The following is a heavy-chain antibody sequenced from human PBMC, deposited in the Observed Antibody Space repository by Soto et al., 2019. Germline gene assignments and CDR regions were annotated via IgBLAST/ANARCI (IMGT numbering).Heavy chain of an antibody. J-gene: IGHJ4*02. D-gene: IGHD3-22*01. V-gene: IGHV1-24*01. CDR2: FDPEDGET. CDR3: ATVYYDSSGYYYFDY. Sequence: SVKVSCKVSGYTLTELSMHWVRQAPGKGLEWMGGFDPEDGETIYAQKFQGRVTMTEDTSTDTAYMELSSLRSEDTAVYYCATVYYDSSGYYYFDYWGQGTLVTVSS. CDR1: GYTLTELS.